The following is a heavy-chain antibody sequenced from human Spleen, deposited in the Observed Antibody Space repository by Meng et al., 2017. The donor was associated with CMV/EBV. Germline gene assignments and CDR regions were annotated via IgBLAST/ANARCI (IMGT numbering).Heavy chain of an antibody. V-gene: IGHV4-34*01. Sequence: QVALRHRGAGLLKPSETLSPTGRAYGGSFSGYYWSWIRQPPGKGLEWIGEINHSGSTNYNPSLKSRVTISVDTSKNQFSLKLGSVTAADTAVYYCARVPITIFGVAAYFQHWGQGTLVTVSS. CDR1: GGSFSGYY. CDR3: ARVPITIFGVAAYFQH. D-gene: IGHD3-3*01. CDR2: INHSGST. J-gene: IGHJ1*01.